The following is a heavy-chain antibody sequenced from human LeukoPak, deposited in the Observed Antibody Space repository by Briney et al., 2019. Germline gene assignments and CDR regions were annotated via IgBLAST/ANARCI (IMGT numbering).Heavy chain of an antibody. J-gene: IGHJ4*02. CDR3: ARDSPHGDYGY. Sequence: GGSLRLSCAASGFTFSSYWKHWVRQAPGKGLVWVSRINSDGSSTSYADSVKGRFTISRDNAKNTLYLQMNSLRAEDTAVYYCARDSPHGDYGYWGQGTLVTVSS. V-gene: IGHV3-74*01. CDR2: INSDGSST. CDR1: GFTFSSYW. D-gene: IGHD4-17*01.